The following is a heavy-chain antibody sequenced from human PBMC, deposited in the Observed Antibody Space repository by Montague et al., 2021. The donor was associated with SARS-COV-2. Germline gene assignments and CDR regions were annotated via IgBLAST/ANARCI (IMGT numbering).Heavy chain of an antibody. V-gene: IGHV4-4*07. CDR2: IYTGGYV. CDR1: GDSISRHY. J-gene: IGHJ2*01. CDR3: ARAIWHLDV. Sequence: SETLSLTCSVSGDSISRHYWSWIRQSDGKGLEWIGRIYTGGYVNYNPALQSQVSMSVDTSKSQVSLNVTSVTAADTAVYYCARAIWHLDVWGRGILVTASS.